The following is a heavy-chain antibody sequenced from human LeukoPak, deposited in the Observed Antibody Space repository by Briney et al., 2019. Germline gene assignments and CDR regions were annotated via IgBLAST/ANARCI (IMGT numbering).Heavy chain of an antibody. J-gene: IGHJ5*02. CDR3: ARSAGYCSSITCPPEGYNWFDP. CDR2: IYYSGST. V-gene: IGHV4-39*01. CDR1: GGSISSSSYY. D-gene: IGHD2-2*01. Sequence: SETLSLTCTVSGGSISSSSYYWGWIRQPPGKGLEWIGSIYYSGSTYYNPSLKSRVTISVDTPKNQLSLKLRSMTAADTAVYYCARSAGYCSSITCPPEGYNWFDPWGQGTLVTVSS.